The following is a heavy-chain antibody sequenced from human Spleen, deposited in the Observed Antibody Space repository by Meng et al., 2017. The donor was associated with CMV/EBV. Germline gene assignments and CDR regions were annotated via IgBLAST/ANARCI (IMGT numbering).Heavy chain of an antibody. CDR1: RVTFSDYY. CDR3: SRGLVD. CDR2: ISSSGDIR. J-gene: IGHJ4*02. Sequence: GSLRLSCAVSRVTFSDYYMTWIRQAPGKGLEWVSYISSSGDIRYYADSVKGRFTISRDNAKKSLYLQMNSLRAEDTATYYCSRGLVDWGQGTLVTVSS. D-gene: IGHD2-21*01. V-gene: IGHV3-11*01.